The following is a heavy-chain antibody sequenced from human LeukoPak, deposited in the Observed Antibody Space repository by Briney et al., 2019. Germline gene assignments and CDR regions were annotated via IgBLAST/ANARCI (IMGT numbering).Heavy chain of an antibody. J-gene: IGHJ4*02. CDR3: ARDIDGGIQLWLPLDY. V-gene: IGHV1-2*02. Sequence: ASVKVSCKASGYTFTSYYMHWVRQAPGRGLEWMGWINPNSGGTNYAQKFQGRVTMTRDTSISTAYMELSRLRSDDTAVYYCARDIDGGIQLWLPLDYWGQGTLVTVSS. CDR1: GYTFTSYY. CDR2: INPNSGGT. D-gene: IGHD5-18*01.